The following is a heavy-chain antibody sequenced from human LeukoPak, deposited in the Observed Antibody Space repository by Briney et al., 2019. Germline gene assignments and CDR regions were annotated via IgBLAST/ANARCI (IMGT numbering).Heavy chain of an antibody. V-gene: IGHV4-59*01. J-gene: IGHJ4*02. CDR3: ARGGYSYGYDYYY. CDR1: GFTFDDYA. Sequence: PGGSLRLSCAASGFTFDDYAMHWVRQAPGKGLEWIGYIYYSGSTNYNPSLKSRVTISVDTSKNQFSLKLSSVTAADTAVYYCARGGYSYGYDYYYWGQGTLVTVSS. CDR2: IYYSGST. D-gene: IGHD5-18*01.